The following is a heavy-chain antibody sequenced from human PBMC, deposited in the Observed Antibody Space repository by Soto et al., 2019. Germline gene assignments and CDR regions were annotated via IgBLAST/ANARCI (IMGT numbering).Heavy chain of an antibody. D-gene: IGHD4-4*01. J-gene: IGHJ5*02. Sequence: QLQLQESGPGLVKPSETLSLTCTVSGGSISSSSYYWGWIRQPPGKGLEWIGSIYYSGSSYYNPSLKSRVTISVDTSKNQFSLKLSSVTAADPAVYYCARHWLQSWFDPWGQGTLVTVSS. CDR2: IYYSGSS. CDR3: ARHWLQSWFDP. V-gene: IGHV4-39*01. CDR1: GGSISSSSYY.